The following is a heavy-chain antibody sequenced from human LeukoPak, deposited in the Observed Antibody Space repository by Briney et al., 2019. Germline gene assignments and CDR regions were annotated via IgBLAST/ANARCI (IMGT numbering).Heavy chain of an antibody. V-gene: IGHV4-34*01. CDR1: GGSFSGYY. CDR3: ARRIGQGSGSYYPDY. D-gene: IGHD3-10*01. Sequence: SGTLSLTCAVYGGSFSGYYWSWIRQPPGKGLEWIGEINHSGSTNYNPSLKSRVTISVDTSKNQFSLKLSSVTAADTAVYYCARRIGQGSGSYYPDYWGQGTLVTVSS. CDR2: INHSGST. J-gene: IGHJ4*02.